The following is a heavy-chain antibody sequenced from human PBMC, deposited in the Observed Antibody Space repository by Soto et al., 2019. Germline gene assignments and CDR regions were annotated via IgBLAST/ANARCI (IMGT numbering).Heavy chain of an antibody. V-gene: IGHV1-24*01. CDR3: ATPTLIGGSYECDY. CDR2: FDPEDGET. D-gene: IGHD1-26*01. Sequence: ASVKVSCKVSGYTLTELSMHWGRQAPGKGLEWMGGFDPEDGETIYEQKFQGRVTMTEDTSTDTAYMELSSLRSEDTAVYYCATPTLIGGSYECDYWGQGTLVTVSS. CDR1: GYTLTELS. J-gene: IGHJ4*02.